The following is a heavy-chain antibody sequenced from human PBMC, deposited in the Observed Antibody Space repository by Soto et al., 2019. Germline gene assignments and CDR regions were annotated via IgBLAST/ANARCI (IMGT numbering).Heavy chain of an antibody. Sequence: GGSLRLSCVASGFSFSDYSMNWVRQAPGKGLQWVSYISSSSDNTYYADFVKGRFTVSRDNAKNALFLQMNSLRDDDTATYYCARLPKGSLVTAWGQGTRVTVSS. V-gene: IGHV3-48*02. CDR2: ISSSSDNT. J-gene: IGHJ4*02. CDR1: GFSFSDYS. D-gene: IGHD2-21*02. CDR3: ARLPKGSLVTA.